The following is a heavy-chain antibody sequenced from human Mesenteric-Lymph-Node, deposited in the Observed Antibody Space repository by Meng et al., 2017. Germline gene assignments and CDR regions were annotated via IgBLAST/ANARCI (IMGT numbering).Heavy chain of an antibody. Sequence: QCGQGLLMPPDALSLTCTVFGGPCNAFYWHWIRQPPGRGLEWIGENNHRGAAKYNPSLQSRVTISVDTSKNQFSLKLSSLTAADTAVYYCARGDSRTVINGGYWYFDLWGRGTLVTVSS. V-gene: IGHV4-34*01. CDR3: ARGDSRTVINGGYWYFDL. CDR1: GGPCNAFY. CDR2: NNHRGAA. D-gene: IGHD4-17*01. J-gene: IGHJ2*01.